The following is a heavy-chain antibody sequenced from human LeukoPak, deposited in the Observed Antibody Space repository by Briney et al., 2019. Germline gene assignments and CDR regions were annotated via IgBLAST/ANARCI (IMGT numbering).Heavy chain of an antibody. CDR1: GFTFSGSA. J-gene: IGHJ4*02. V-gene: IGHV3-73*01. CDR2: IRSKANNYAT. D-gene: IGHD3-16*02. Sequence: GGSLRLSCAASGFTFSGSAMHWVRQASGKGLEWVSRIRSKANNYATLYGVSVKGRFTISRDDSRNTTYLQMNSLTTEDTAVYYCTRGLTFGGVIVIPTWGQGTLVTVSS. CDR3: TRGLTFGGVIVIPT.